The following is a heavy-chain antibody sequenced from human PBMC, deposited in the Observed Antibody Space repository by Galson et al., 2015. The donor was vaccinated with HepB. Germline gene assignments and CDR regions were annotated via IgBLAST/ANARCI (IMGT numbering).Heavy chain of an antibody. V-gene: IGHV3-30*18. CDR2: ISYDGSNK. CDR1: GFTFSSYG. J-gene: IGHJ6*02. CDR3: AKDGSGSYYAYYYGMDV. Sequence: LRLSCAASGFTFSSYGMHWVRQAPGKGLEWVAVISYDGSNKYYADSVKGRFTISRDNSKSTLYLQMNSLRAEDTAVYYCAKDGSGSYYAYYYGMDVWGQGTTVTVSS. D-gene: IGHD3-10*01.